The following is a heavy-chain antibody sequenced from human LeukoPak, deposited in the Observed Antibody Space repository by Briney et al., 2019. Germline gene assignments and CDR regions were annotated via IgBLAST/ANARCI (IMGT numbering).Heavy chain of an antibody. Sequence: PSETLSPICTVSGYSISSGSYWGWIRQPPGKGLEWIGSIYHNGSTYYNPSLKSRVTISVDTSKNQFPLKLSSVTAADTAVYYCARHSSPNYYDSSPRAPLYFQHWGQGTLVTVSS. CDR1: GYSISSGSY. D-gene: IGHD3-22*01. CDR2: IYHNGST. V-gene: IGHV4-38-2*02. CDR3: ARHSSPNYYDSSPRAPLYFQH. J-gene: IGHJ1*01.